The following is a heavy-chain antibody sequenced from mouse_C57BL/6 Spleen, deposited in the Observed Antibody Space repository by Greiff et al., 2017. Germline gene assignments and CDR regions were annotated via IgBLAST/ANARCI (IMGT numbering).Heavy chain of an antibody. V-gene: IGHV1-52*01. CDR2: IDPSDSET. D-gene: IGHD1-1*02. Sequence: QVQLQQPGAELVRPGSSVKLSCKASGYTFTSYWMHWVKQRPIQGLEWIGNIDPSDSETHYNQKFKDKAPLTVDKSSSTAYMQLSSLTSEDSAVYYCARDYRGYFDVWGTGTTVTVSS. CDR1: GYTFTSYW. J-gene: IGHJ1*03. CDR3: ARDYRGYFDV.